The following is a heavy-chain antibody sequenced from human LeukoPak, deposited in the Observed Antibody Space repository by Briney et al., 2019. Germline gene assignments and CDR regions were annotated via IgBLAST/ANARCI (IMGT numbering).Heavy chain of an antibody. Sequence: SETLSLTCTVSGGSISGYYWSWIRQPPGKGLEWIGEINHSGSTNYNPSLKSRVTISVDTSKNQFSLKLSSVTAADTAVYYCAQNGPSYSYGYFDYWGQGTLVTVSS. CDR3: AQNGPSYSYGYFDY. D-gene: IGHD5-18*01. V-gene: IGHV4-34*01. J-gene: IGHJ4*02. CDR2: INHSGST. CDR1: GGSISGYY.